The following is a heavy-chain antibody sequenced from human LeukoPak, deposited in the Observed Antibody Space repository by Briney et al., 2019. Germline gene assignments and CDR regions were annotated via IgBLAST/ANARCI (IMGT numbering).Heavy chain of an antibody. CDR3: ARQAVAGNFDY. CDR1: GYTFTSYY. D-gene: IGHD6-19*01. CDR2: INPSGGST. J-gene: IGHJ4*02. Sequence: ASVQVSCKASGYTFTSYYMHWVRQAPGQGLEWMGIINPSGGSTSYAQKFQGRVTMTRDMSTSTVYMELSSLRSEDTAVYYCARQAVAGNFDYWGQGTLVTVSS. V-gene: IGHV1-46*01.